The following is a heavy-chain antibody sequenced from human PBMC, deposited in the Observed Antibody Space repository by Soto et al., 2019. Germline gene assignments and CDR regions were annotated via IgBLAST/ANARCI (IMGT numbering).Heavy chain of an antibody. CDR1: GGSFSGYY. J-gene: IGHJ6*02. Sequence: NPSETLSLTCAVYGGSFSGYYWSWIRQPPGKALEWIGEINHSGSTNYNPSLKSRVTISVDTSKNQFSLKLSSVTAADTAVYYCASGLYIRFWPINYYDSSGYGMDVWGQGTTVTVSS. D-gene: IGHD3-22*01. V-gene: IGHV4-34*01. CDR2: INHSGST. CDR3: ASGLYIRFWPINYYDSSGYGMDV.